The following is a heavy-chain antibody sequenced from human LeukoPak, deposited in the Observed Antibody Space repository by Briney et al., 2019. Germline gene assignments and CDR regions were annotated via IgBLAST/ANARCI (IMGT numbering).Heavy chain of an antibody. V-gene: IGHV3-7*01. J-gene: IGHJ4*02. CDR1: GFTFSNHG. D-gene: IGHD2-2*01. CDR3: ARGDTTGYCSSTSCYYFDY. Sequence: GGSLRLSCAASGFTFSNHGMNWVRQAPGKGLEWVANIKQDGSEKYYVDSVKGRFTISRDNAKNSLYLQMNSLRAEDTAVYYCARGDTTGYCSSTSCYYFDYWGQGTLVTVSS. CDR2: IKQDGSEK.